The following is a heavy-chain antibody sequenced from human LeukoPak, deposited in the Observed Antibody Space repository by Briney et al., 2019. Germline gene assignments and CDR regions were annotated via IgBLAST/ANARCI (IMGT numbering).Heavy chain of an antibody. Sequence: PSETLSLTCTVSGYSISSGYYWGWIRQPPGKGLEWIGSIYHSGSTYYNPSLKSRVTISVDTSRNQFSLKLSSVTAADTAVYYCAVQGNYYGSGSYYEPFDYWGQGTLVTVSS. D-gene: IGHD3-10*01. CDR3: AVQGNYYGSGSYYEPFDY. V-gene: IGHV4-38-2*02. CDR2: IYHSGST. J-gene: IGHJ4*02. CDR1: GYSISSGYY.